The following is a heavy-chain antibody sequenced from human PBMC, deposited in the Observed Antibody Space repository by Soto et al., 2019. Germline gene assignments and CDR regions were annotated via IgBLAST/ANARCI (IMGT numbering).Heavy chain of an antibody. D-gene: IGHD6-13*01. Sequence: SETLSLTCTVSGGSISSYYWSWIRQPPGKGLEWIGYIYYSGSTNYNPSLKSRVNISVDTSKNQFSLKLSSVTAADTAVYYCARETRSSWYRWFDPWGQGTLVTVSS. CDR1: GGSISSYY. J-gene: IGHJ5*02. V-gene: IGHV4-59*12. CDR2: IYYSGST. CDR3: ARETRSSWYRWFDP.